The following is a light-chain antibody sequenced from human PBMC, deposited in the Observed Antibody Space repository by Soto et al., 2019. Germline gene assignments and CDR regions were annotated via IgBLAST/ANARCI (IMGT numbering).Light chain of an antibody. CDR1: SSNIGAGYD. V-gene: IGLV1-40*01. Sequence: QSVLAQPPSVSGAPGQRVTISCTGNSSNIGAGYDVHWYQQLPGTAPKLLIFGNNRRPSGVPDRFSGSKSGTSASLAITGLQAEDEGDYYWQTYDTNLPGRYVFGTGTKLTDL. CDR2: GNN. CDR3: QTYDTNLPGRYV. J-gene: IGLJ1*01.